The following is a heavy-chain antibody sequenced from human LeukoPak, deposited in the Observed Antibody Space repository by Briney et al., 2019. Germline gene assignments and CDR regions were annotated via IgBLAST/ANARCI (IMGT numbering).Heavy chain of an antibody. D-gene: IGHD3-10*01. CDR1: GGSISSGGYY. V-gene: IGHV4-31*03. Sequence: SETLSLTCTVSGGSISSGGYYWSWIRQHPGKGLEWIGYIYYSGSTYYNPSLKSRVTISVDTSKNQFSLKLSSATAADTAVYYCASRSMVRGVMDDYWGQGTLVTVSS. CDR2: IYYSGST. J-gene: IGHJ4*02. CDR3: ASRSMVRGVMDDY.